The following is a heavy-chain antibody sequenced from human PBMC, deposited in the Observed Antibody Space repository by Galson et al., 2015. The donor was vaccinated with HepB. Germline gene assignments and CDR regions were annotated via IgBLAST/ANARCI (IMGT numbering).Heavy chain of an antibody. CDR2: ITSSSTYI. CDR3: AKCDTTVTDCNIFDS. V-gene: IGHV3-21*04. Sequence: SLRLSCAASGFTFSSYSMNWVRQAPGKGLEWVSSITSSSTYIYYADSVKGRFTISRDNAKNSLYLQMNSLRAEDTAMYYCAKCDTTVTDCNIFDSWGQGTLVIVSS. CDR1: GFTFSSYS. D-gene: IGHD4-11*01. J-gene: IGHJ5*01.